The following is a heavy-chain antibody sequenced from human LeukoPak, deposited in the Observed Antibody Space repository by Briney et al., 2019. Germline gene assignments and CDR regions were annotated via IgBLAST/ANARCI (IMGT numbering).Heavy chain of an antibody. J-gene: IGHJ4*02. D-gene: IGHD3-10*01. V-gene: IGHV1-2*02. CDR2: INPNSGGT. CDR3: ARVGRYYGSGSYLGY. Sequence: ASVKVSCKASGYTFTGYYMHWVRQAPGQGLEWMGWINPNSGGTNYAQKFQGRVTMTRDTSISTAYMELSRLRSDDTAVYYCARVGRYYGSGSYLGYWGQGTLVTVSS. CDR1: GYTFTGYY.